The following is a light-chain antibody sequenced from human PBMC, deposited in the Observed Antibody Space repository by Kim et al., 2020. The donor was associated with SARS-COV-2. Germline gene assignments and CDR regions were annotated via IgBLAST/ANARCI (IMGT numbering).Light chain of an antibody. V-gene: IGKV3-15*01. CDR1: QSVSNN. CDR2: ATS. J-gene: IGKJ1*01. CDR3: QRINHWPRT. Sequence: EIVMTQSPATLSLSPGERATLSCRASQSVSNNLAWYQQKSGQAPSLLIYATSTRATGIPARFSGSGSGTEFTLTISSLQTEDLAVYYFQRINHWPRTF.